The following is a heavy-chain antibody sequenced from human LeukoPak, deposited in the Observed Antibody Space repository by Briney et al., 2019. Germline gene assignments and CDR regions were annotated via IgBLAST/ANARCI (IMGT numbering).Heavy chain of an antibody. CDR3: ANSYYGDAPFG. V-gene: IGHV7-4-1*02. CDR2: INTNTGNP. D-gene: IGHD4-17*01. Sequence: ASVKVSCKASGYTFTSYAMNWVRQAPGQGLEWMGWINTNTGNPTYAQGFTGRFVFSLDTSVSTAYLQISSLKAEDTAVYHCANSYYGDAPFGWGQGTLVTVSS. J-gene: IGHJ4*02. CDR1: GYTFTSYA.